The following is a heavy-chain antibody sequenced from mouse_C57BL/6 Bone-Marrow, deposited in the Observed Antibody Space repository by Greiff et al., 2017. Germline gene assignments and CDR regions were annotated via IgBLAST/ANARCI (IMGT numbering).Heavy chain of an antibody. Sequence: LVESGPELVKPGASVKLSCKASGYTFTSYDINWVKQRPGQGLEWIGWIFPRDGSTKYTEKFKGKATLTVDTSSSTAYMELQSLTSEDAAVYFCARLEFDGSSGDWYFDVWGTGTTVTVSS. J-gene: IGHJ1*03. CDR3: ARLEFDGSSGDWYFDV. CDR1: GYTFTSYD. V-gene: IGHV1-85*01. CDR2: IFPRDGST. D-gene: IGHD1-1*01.